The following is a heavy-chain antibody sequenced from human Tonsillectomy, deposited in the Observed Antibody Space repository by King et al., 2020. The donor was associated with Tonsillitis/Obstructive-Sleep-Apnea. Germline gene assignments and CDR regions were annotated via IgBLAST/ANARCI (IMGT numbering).Heavy chain of an antibody. D-gene: IGHD4-17*01. CDR1: GYNFTSQW. CDR3: ATKVAGDYVSWFDS. Sequence: VQLVESGAEVKKAGESLKISCKGSGYNFTSQWLGWVRQMPGKGLEWMGIIYPGDSCTRYSPSCQGQVCISADKSISTAYLQWSGLKASATAMYYCATKVAGDYVSWFDSWGQGTVVTVSS. J-gene: IGHJ5*01. CDR2: IYPGDSCT. V-gene: IGHV5-51*01.